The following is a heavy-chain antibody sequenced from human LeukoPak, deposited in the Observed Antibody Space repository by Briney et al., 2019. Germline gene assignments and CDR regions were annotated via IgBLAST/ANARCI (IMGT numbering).Heavy chain of an antibody. CDR1: GGSFSANY. Sequence: SETLFLTCAVSGGSFSANYWSWIRQPPGGGLEWIAEIYPSGATQYNPSLTGRVTISADRSKSQFSLRLSSVTAADTAVYYCAGYQFWFQNDVWGQGTLVTVSS. V-gene: IGHV4-34*01. J-gene: IGHJ4*02. CDR3: AGYQFWFQNDV. D-gene: IGHD3-3*01. CDR2: IYPSGAT.